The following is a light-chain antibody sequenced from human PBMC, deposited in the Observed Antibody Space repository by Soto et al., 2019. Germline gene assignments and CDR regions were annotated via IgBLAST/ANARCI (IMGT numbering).Light chain of an antibody. V-gene: IGKV3-20*01. Sequence: EIVLTQSPGTLSLSPGERATLSCRASQRVSSSYLAWYQQKPGQAPRLLIYGASSRATGIPAGFSVSGSGTEVTLTISRLEPEDFAAYYCQQYGSSPYTFGQGTKLEIK. CDR2: GAS. CDR3: QQYGSSPYT. J-gene: IGKJ2*01. CDR1: QRVSSSY.